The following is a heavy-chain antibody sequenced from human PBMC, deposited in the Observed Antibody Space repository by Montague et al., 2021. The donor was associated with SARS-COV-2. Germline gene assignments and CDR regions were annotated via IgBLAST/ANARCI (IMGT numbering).Heavy chain of an antibody. V-gene: IGHV4-31*03. D-gene: IGHD3-22*01. CDR2: IYYSGRT. CDR1: GGSTSSGGYY. CDR3: ARAATITMIVVVIDAFDI. Sequence: TLSLTCTVSGGSTSSGGYYWSWIPSHPAKGLEWIGYIYYSGRTYYNPSLKSRVTISVDTSKNQFSLKLSSVTAADTAVYYCARAATITMIVVVIDAFDILGQWKMVSVSS. J-gene: IGHJ3*02.